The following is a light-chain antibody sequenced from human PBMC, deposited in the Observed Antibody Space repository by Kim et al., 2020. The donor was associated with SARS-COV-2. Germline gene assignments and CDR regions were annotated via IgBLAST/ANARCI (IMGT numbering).Light chain of an antibody. Sequence: SYELTQPLSVSVALGQTARITCGGNNIEGKNVHWYQQKPGQAPVLVIYRDTNRPSGIPERFSGSNSGNTATLTISRAQAGDEADYYCQVWDRSTLFGGGT. J-gene: IGLJ3*02. CDR2: RDT. V-gene: IGLV3-9*01. CDR1: NIEGKN. CDR3: QVWDRSTL.